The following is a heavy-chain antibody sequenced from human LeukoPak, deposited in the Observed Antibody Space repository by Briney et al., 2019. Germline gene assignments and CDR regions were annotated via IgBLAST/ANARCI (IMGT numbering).Heavy chain of an antibody. J-gene: IGHJ5*02. D-gene: IGHD3-9*01. CDR2: INHSGST. CDR3: AREQIVLRYFDWLPGWFDP. Sequence: SETLSLTCAVYGESFSGYYWSWLRQPPGKGLEWIGEINHSGSTNYNPSLKSRVTISVDTSKNQFSLKLSSVTAADTAVYYCAREQIVLRYFDWLPGWFDPWGQGTLVTVSS. CDR1: GESFSGYY. V-gene: IGHV4-34*01.